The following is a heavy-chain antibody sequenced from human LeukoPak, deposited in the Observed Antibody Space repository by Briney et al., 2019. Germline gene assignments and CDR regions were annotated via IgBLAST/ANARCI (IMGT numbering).Heavy chain of an antibody. Sequence: PGGSLTLSCAASGHIFKTYEMKWVRQTRGEGGEWLSYIVGSDNTIYYANSVKGRFTISRDNAKNSLYLQMSSLRVDDTAIYYCAADGERSGPTTIRYWGQGTLVTVSS. J-gene: IGHJ4*02. D-gene: IGHD2-15*01. V-gene: IGHV3-48*03. CDR3: AADGERSGPTTIRY. CDR1: GHIFKTYE. CDR2: IVGSDNTI.